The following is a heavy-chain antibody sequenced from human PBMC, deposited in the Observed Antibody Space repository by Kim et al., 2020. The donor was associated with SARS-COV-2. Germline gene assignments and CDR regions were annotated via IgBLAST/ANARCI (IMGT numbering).Heavy chain of an antibody. V-gene: IGHV1-3*01. D-gene: IGHD6-19*01. CDR3: AREAVAGSFDY. Sequence: NPRYPPKFQGRASITRDTSATTAYLELSGLLSEDTAVYYCAREAVAGSFDYWGQGSLVTVSS. J-gene: IGHJ4*02. CDR2: NP.